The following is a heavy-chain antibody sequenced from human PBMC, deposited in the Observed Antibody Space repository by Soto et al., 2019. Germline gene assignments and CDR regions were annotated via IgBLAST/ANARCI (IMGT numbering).Heavy chain of an antibody. D-gene: IGHD2-21*02. Sequence: TGGSLRLSCAASGFTFSRYSMNWVRQAPGKGLEWVSSISSTTNYIYYADSMKGRFTVSRDNAKNSVYLDMNSLRAEDTAVYYCAKGGHIVVVTATKYNWFDPWGQGTLVTVSS. CDR1: GFTFSRYS. J-gene: IGHJ5*02. CDR2: ISSTTNYI. V-gene: IGHV3-21*04. CDR3: AKGGHIVVVTATKYNWFDP.